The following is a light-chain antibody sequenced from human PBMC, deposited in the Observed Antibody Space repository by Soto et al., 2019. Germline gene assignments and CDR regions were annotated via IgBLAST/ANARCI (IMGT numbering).Light chain of an antibody. V-gene: IGKV1-12*01. CDR2: AAS. Sequence: DIQVTQSPPSVSASVGDRVTITCRASQDIGIWLAWYQQKPGTAPKLLISAASTLPVGVPARFSGSGSGTDFTLTISSLQTEESATDFWQQSARFPLAFGGGTKVEIK. CDR1: QDIGIW. J-gene: IGKJ4*01. CDR3: QQSARFPLA.